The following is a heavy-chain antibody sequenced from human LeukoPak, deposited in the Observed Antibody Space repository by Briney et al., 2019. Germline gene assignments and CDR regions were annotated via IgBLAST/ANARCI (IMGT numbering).Heavy chain of an antibody. CDR2: ISPTYDI. V-gene: IGHV3-48*02. D-gene: IGHD7-27*01. CDR1: GFIFSSFA. CDR3: ARDHNWGFDY. J-gene: IGHJ4*02. Sequence: GGSLRLSCAASGFIFSSFAMNWVRQAPGKGLEWVSYISPTYDIYYSDSVRGRLTISRDNAKNSLYLQMNSLRDEDTAVYHCARDHNWGFDYWGQGTLVAVSS.